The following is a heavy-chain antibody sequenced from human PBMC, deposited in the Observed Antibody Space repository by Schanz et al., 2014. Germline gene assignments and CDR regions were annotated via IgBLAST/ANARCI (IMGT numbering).Heavy chain of an antibody. CDR1: GYTFTSYG. Sequence: QVQVVQSGAELKKPGASVKVSCKASGYTFTSYGISWVRQAPGQGLEWMGWISAYNGNTKYPQKLQGRVTMTTDTATSTAYMELRSLRSDDTGVYYYARDAADFYDVLTEEDYWGQGALVTVSS. CDR2: ISAYNGNT. V-gene: IGHV1-18*01. D-gene: IGHD3-9*01. CDR3: ARDAADFYDVLTEEDY. J-gene: IGHJ4*02.